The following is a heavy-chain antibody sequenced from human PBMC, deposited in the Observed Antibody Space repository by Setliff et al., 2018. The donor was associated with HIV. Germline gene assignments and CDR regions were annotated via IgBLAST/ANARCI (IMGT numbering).Heavy chain of an antibody. CDR3: ARELYSYGQGGPNFDY. D-gene: IGHD5-18*01. CDR2: ISSNGGST. V-gene: IGHV3-64*01. J-gene: IGHJ4*02. CDR1: GFTFSSYA. Sequence: PGGSLRLSCVASGFTFSSYAMHWVRQAPGKGLEYVSAISSNGGSTYYANSVKGRFTISRDNSKNTLYLQMGSLRAEDMAVYYCARELYSYGQGGPNFDYWGQGTLVTVSS.